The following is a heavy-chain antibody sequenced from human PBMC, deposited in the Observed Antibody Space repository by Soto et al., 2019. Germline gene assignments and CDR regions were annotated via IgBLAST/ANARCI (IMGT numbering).Heavy chain of an antibody. J-gene: IGHJ4*02. V-gene: IGHV1-3*01. D-gene: IGHD3-22*01. Sequence: ASVKVSCKASGYTFTSYAMHWVRQAPGQRLEWMGWINAGNGNTKYSQKFQGRVTITRDTSASTAYMELSSLRSEDTAVYYCARAYYYDSSGYYRAFDYWGQGTLVTVSS. CDR3: ARAYYYDSSGYYRAFDY. CDR2: INAGNGNT. CDR1: GYTFTSYA.